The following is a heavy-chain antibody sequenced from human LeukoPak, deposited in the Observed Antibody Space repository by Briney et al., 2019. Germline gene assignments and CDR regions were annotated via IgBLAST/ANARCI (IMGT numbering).Heavy chain of an antibody. D-gene: IGHD3-3*01. CDR3: ARSAYYDFWSGYYPPLLGYYMDV. V-gene: IGHV1-69*13. J-gene: IGHJ6*03. CDR2: IIPIFGTA. Sequence: SVKVSCKTSAFTGHAIVWLRQAPGQGLEWMGGIIPIFGTANYAQKFQGRVTITADESTSTAYMELSSLRSEDTAVYYCARSAYYDFWSGYYPPLLGYYMDVWGKGTTVTVSS. CDR1: AFTGHA.